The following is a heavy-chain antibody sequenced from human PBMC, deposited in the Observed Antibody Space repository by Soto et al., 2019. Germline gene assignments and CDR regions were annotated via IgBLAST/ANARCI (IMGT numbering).Heavy chain of an antibody. CDR1: GGSISSYY. CDR3: ARGVVRFLEWSNYYYYMDV. J-gene: IGHJ6*03. V-gene: IGHV4-59*01. CDR2: IYYSGST. Sequence: SETLSLTCTVSGGSISSYYWSWIRLPPGKGLEWIGYIYYSGSTNYNPSLKSRVTISVDTSKNQFSLKLSSVTAADTAVYYCARGVVRFLEWSNYYYYMDVWGKGTTVTVSS. D-gene: IGHD3-3*01.